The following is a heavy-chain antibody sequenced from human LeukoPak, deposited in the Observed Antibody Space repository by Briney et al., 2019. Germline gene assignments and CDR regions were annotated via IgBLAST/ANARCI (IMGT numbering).Heavy chain of an antibody. V-gene: IGHV3-21*01. Sequence: GGSLRLSCAASGFTFSSYSMNWVRQAPGEGLEWVSSISSSSSYIYYADSVKGRFTISRDNAKNSLYLQMNSLRAEDTAVYYCAKLNNAGYCTDGVCDYWGQGTLVTVSS. CDR1: GFTFSSYS. D-gene: IGHD2-8*01. J-gene: IGHJ4*02. CDR2: ISSSSSYI. CDR3: AKLNNAGYCTDGVCDY.